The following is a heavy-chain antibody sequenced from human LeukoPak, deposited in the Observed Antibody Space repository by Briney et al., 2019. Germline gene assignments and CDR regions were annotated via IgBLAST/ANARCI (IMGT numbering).Heavy chain of an antibody. J-gene: IGHJ4*02. CDR3: ARALGDYDFWSCDY. V-gene: IGHV3-11*01. CDR2: ISSSGSTI. D-gene: IGHD3-3*01. CDR1: GFTFSDYY. Sequence: GGSLRLSCAASGFTFSDYYMSWIRQAPGKGLEWVSYISSSGSTIYYADSVKGRFTISRDNAKNSLDLQMNSLRAEDTAVYYCARALGDYDFWSCDYWGQGTLVTVSS.